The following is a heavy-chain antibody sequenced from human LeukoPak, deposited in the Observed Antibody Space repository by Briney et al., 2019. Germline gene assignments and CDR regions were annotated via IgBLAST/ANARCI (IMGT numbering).Heavy chain of an antibody. CDR3: ARESITMVRGVIADAFDI. CDR2: IYYSGST. V-gene: IGHV4-30-4*01. J-gene: IGHJ3*02. CDR1: GGSISSGDYY. D-gene: IGHD3-10*01. Sequence: SETLSLTCTVSGGSISSGDYYWSWIRQPPGKGLEWIGYIYYSGSTYYNPSLKSRVTISVDTSKNQFSLKLSSVTAADTAVYYCARESITMVRGVIADAFDIWGQGTMVTVSS.